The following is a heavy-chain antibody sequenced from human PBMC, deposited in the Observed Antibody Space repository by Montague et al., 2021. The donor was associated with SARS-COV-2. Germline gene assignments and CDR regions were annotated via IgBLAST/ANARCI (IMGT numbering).Heavy chain of an antibody. CDR1: GGSISSGGYY. J-gene: IGHJ6*02. Sequence: TLFLTCTVSGGSISSGGYYWSWIRQHPGKGLEWIGYIYYSGSTYYXPSLKSRVTISVDTSKNQFSLKLSSVTAADTAVYYCARDKVYGSGRGPREGRYYYYYYGMDVWGQGTTVTVSS. V-gene: IGHV4-31*03. D-gene: IGHD3-10*01. CDR3: ARDKVYGSGRGPREGRYYYYYYGMDV. CDR2: IYYSGST.